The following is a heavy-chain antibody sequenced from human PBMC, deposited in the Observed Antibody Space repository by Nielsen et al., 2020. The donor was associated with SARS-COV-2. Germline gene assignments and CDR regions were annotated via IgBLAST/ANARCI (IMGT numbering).Heavy chain of an antibody. J-gene: IGHJ6*02. V-gene: IGHV3-33*05. D-gene: IGHD4-17*01. CDR3: ASDYGDYVNYYYYYGMDV. CDR1: GFTFSSYG. CDR2: ISYDGSNK. Sequence: GESLKISCAASGFTFSSYGMHWVRQAPGKGLEWVAVISYDGSNKYYADSVKGRFTISRDNSKNTLYLQMNSLRAEDTAVYYCASDYGDYVNYYYYYGMDVWGQGTTVTVSS.